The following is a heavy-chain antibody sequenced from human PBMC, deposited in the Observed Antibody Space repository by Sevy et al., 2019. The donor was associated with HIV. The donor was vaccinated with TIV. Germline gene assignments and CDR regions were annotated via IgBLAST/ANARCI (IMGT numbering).Heavy chain of an antibody. CDR2: INPRYSDT. CDR1: GYNITSYW. Sequence: GEALKISCKGSGYNITSYWIGWVRQMPGKGLEWMGIINPRYSDTRYIPSFQGQVTISVDKSINTAYLQWSSLKASATAMYYCARQWSSSADYWGQGTLVTVSS. CDR3: ARQWSSSADY. J-gene: IGHJ4*02. V-gene: IGHV5-51*01. D-gene: IGHD6-6*01.